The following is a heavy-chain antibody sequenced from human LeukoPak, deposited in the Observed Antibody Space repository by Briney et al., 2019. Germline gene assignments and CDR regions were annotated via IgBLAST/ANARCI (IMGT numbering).Heavy chain of an antibody. CDR2: IYYSGST. CDR3: ARGDYYDSSGYQSPSFDY. V-gene: IGHV4-39*01. CDR1: GGSISSNSYY. Sequence: SETLSLTCAVSGGSISSNSYYWGWIRQPPGKGLEWIGSIYYSGSTYYNPSLKSRVTISVDTSKNQFSLKLSSVTAADTAVYYCARGDYYDSSGYQSPSFDYWGQGTLVTVSS. D-gene: IGHD3-22*01. J-gene: IGHJ4*02.